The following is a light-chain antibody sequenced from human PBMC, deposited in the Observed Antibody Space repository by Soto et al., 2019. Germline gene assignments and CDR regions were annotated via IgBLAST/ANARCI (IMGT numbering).Light chain of an antibody. CDR2: EVS. CDR3: SSYTSSSTRV. CDR1: SSDVGGYNY. J-gene: IGLJ1*01. Sequence: QSALTQPASVSGSPGQSITISCTGTSSDVGGYNYVSWYQQHQGKAPKLMIYEVSNRPSGVSNRFPGAESGNTASLTISGLQAEDEAEYYCSSYTSSSTRVFGTGTKLTVL. V-gene: IGLV2-14*01.